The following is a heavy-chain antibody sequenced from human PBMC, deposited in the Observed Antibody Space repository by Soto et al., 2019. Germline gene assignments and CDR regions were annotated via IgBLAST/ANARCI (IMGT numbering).Heavy chain of an antibody. Sequence: GGSLRLSCAASGFTFANAWVTWVRQAPGKGLEWVGRIKAIPDGGTTDYAAPVKGRFTISRNDSKNMLYLQMDSLKTEDTAVYYCSTGAIRIFGIVIIRYDLASWGQGTLVTVSS. CDR2: IKAIPDGGTT. D-gene: IGHD3-3*02. CDR3: STGAIRIFGIVIIRYDLAS. J-gene: IGHJ4*02. V-gene: IGHV3-15*01. CDR1: GFTFANAW.